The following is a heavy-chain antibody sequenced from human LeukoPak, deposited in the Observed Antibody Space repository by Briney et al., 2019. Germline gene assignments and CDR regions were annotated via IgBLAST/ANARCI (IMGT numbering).Heavy chain of an antibody. J-gene: IGHJ4*02. V-gene: IGHV3-23*01. D-gene: IGHD3-10*01. CDR3: ARAAMVRGVDYFDY. Sequence: GGSLRLSCAASGFTFSSYSMSWVRQSLGKGLELVSVISNSGDSTYSADSVKGRFTISRDNSKNTLYLQMNSLRAEDTAVYYCARAAMVRGVDYFDYWGQGTLVTVSS. CDR2: ISNSGDST. CDR1: GFTFSSYS.